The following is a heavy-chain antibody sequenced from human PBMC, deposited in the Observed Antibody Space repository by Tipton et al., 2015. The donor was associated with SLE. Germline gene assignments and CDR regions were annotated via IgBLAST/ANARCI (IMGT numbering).Heavy chain of an antibody. CDR1: GGSITTGSYY. CDR3: ARAVAGNSEYFDY. D-gene: IGHD6-19*01. Sequence: TLSLTCTVSGGSITTGSYYWSWIRQPAGKGLEWIGRPYTTGSTYYNPSLKSRVTISIDTSKNQFSLKVNSVTAADTALYYCARAVAGNSEYFDYWGHGTLVTVSS. J-gene: IGHJ4*01. CDR2: PYTTGST. V-gene: IGHV4-61*02.